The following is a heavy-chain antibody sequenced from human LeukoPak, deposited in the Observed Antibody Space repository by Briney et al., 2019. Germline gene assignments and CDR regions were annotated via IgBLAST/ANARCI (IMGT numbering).Heavy chain of an antibody. CDR2: MNPNSGNT. J-gene: IGHJ5*02. Sequence: ASVKVSCKASGYTFTSYDINWVRQATGQGLEWMGWMNPNSGNTGYAQKFQGRVTMTRNTSISTAYMELSSLRSEDTAVYYCASGVVVAATNAWFDPWGQGTLVTVSS. V-gene: IGHV1-8*01. D-gene: IGHD2-15*01. CDR3: ASGVVVAATNAWFDP. CDR1: GYTFTSYD.